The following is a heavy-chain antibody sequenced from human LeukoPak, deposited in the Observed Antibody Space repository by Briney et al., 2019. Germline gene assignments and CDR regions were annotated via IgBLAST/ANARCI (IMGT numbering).Heavy chain of an antibody. V-gene: IGHV3-11*03. Sequence: SGVSLRLSCAASGFSFSDHYMSWIRQAPGKGLEWVSYISSSRSFTKYADSVKGRFTISRDTAKNSLYLQMNSLRAEDTAVYYCARLRGYSYGLDYWGQGILVTVSS. CDR3: ARLRGYSYGLDY. J-gene: IGHJ4*02. D-gene: IGHD5-18*01. CDR2: ISSSRSFT. CDR1: GFSFSDHY.